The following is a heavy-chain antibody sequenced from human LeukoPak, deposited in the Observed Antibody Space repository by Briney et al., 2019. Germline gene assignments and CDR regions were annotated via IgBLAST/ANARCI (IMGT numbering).Heavy chain of an antibody. D-gene: IGHD3-22*01. J-gene: IGHJ4*02. CDR1: GFTFSSYS. V-gene: IGHV3-21*01. CDR3: AGADYYDSSGYFDY. CDR2: ISSSSYI. Sequence: GGSLRLSCAASGFTFSSYSMNWVRQAPGKGLEWVSSISSSSYIYYADSVKGRFTISRDNAKNSLYLQMNSLRAEDTAVYYCAGADYYDSSGYFDYWGQGTLVTVSS.